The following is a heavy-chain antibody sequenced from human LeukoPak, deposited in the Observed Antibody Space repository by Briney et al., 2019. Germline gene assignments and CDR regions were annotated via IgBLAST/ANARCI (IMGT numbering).Heavy chain of an antibody. Sequence: PGGSLRLSCAASGFTVSTNYMTWVRQAPGKGLEWVSLISWDGGSTYYADSVKGRFTISRDNSKNSLYLQMNSLRAEDTALYYCAKDLGSGSYRESMYFDYWGQGTLVTVSS. J-gene: IGHJ4*02. CDR1: GFTVSTNY. D-gene: IGHD3-10*01. CDR3: AKDLGSGSYRESMYFDY. V-gene: IGHV3-43D*03. CDR2: ISWDGGST.